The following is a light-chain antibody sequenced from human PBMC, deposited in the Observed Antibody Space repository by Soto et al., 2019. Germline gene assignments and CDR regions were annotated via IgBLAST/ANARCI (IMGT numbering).Light chain of an antibody. Sequence: QSALTQPRSVSGSPGQSVTISCTGTSSDVGGYNFVSWYQRHPGKAPKIMIYDVNKRPSGVPDRFSGSKSGNTASLTISGLQAEDDADFYCCSYAGSYWVFGGGTKLTVL. V-gene: IGLV2-11*01. J-gene: IGLJ3*02. CDR3: CSYAGSYWV. CDR1: SSDVGGYNF. CDR2: DVN.